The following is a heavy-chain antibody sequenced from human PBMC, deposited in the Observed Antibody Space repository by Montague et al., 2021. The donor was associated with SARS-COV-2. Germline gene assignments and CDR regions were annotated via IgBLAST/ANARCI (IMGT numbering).Heavy chain of an antibody. CDR3: ARDLSSSWSYWFDP. Sequence: SETLSLTCTVSGGSISPYYWSWIRQPAGRGMEWIGRIYASGSTKYNPSLKSRVTISVDTSKNQFSLKVSSVTAAATAVYYCARDLSSSWSYWFDPWGQGTLVTVSS. J-gene: IGHJ5*02. D-gene: IGHD6-13*01. CDR1: GGSISPYY. V-gene: IGHV4-4*07. CDR2: IYASGST.